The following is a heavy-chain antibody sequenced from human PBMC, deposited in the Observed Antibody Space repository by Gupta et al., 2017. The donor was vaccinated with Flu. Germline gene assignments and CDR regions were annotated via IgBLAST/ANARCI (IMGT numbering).Heavy chain of an antibody. D-gene: IGHD3-22*01. Sequence: EMQLAESGGGLVQPGGSLRLSCATSGFGFDDYAMNWVRQVPGKGLEWVSGITWNSDKITYADSVTGRFTISRDNAKRSLYLQMTSLRAEDSALYYCAKARFPFNHYDGSGYYLGLALDVWGQGTMVTVSS. CDR1: GFGFDDYA. J-gene: IGHJ3*01. V-gene: IGHV3-9*01. CDR2: ITWNSDKI. CDR3: AKARFPFNHYDGSGYYLGLALDV.